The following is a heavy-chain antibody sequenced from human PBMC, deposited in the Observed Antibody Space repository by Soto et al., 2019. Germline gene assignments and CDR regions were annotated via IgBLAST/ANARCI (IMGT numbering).Heavy chain of an antibody. CDR3: AEKDCGSGSFDY. J-gene: IGHJ4*02. D-gene: IGHD2-21*02. CDR2: ISGSGGST. Sequence: GGSLRLSCAASGFTFSSYAMSWVRQAPGKGLEWVSAISGSGGSTYYADSVKGRFTISRDNSKNTLYLQMNSLRAEDSAVYYCAEKDCGSGSFDYWGQGTLVTVSS. CDR1: GFTFSSYA. V-gene: IGHV3-23*01.